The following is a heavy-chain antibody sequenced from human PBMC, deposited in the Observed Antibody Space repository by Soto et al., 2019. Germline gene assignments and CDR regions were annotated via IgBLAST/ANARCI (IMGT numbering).Heavy chain of an antibody. CDR2: ISSSSYT. V-gene: IGHV3-11*03. CDR3: ARHCSSTSRYLDYYYGMDV. Sequence: SLRLSNAAAGCKFIDYYRRWIRKATGKGLEWVSYISSSSYTNYADSVKGRFTISRDNAKNSLYLQMNSLRAEDTAVYYCARHCSSTSRYLDYYYGMDVWGQGTTVTVSS. CDR1: GCKFIDYY. D-gene: IGHD2-2*01. J-gene: IGHJ6*01.